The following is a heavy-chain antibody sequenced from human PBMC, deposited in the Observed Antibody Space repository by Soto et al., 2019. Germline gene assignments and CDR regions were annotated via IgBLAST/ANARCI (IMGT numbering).Heavy chain of an antibody. CDR1: GYTFTSYG. J-gene: IGHJ5*02. D-gene: IGHD6-19*01. Sequence: ASVKVSCKASGYTFTSYGISWVRQAPGQGLEWMGWISAYNGNTNYAQKLQGRVTMTTDTSTSTAYMELRSLRSDDTAVYYCARGSNSSGWYWWFDPWGQGTLVTVSS. V-gene: IGHV1-18*01. CDR3: ARGSNSSGWYWWFDP. CDR2: ISAYNGNT.